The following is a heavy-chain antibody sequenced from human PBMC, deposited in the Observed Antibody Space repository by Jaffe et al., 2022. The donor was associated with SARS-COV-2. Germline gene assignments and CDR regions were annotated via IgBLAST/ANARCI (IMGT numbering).Heavy chain of an antibody. Sequence: EVQLVESGGGLVQPGGSLRLSCAASGFTFRSYWMSWVRQAPGKGLEWVANIRQDGGEKYYVDSVKGRFAISRDNAKNSLYLQMNSLRVEDTAVYYCASNFADWSLAFGDYWGQGTLVTVSS. D-gene: IGHD3-9*01. CDR2: IRQDGGEK. V-gene: IGHV3-7*03. CDR1: GFTFRSYW. CDR3: ASNFADWSLAFGDY. J-gene: IGHJ4*02.